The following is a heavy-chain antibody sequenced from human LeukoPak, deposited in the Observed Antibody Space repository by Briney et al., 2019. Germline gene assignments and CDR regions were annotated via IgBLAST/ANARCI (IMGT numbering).Heavy chain of an antibody. J-gene: IGHJ4*02. V-gene: IGHV3-23*01. Sequence: PGASLRLSCAASGFTFSSYAMSWVRQAPGKGLEWASAISGSGGSTYYADSVKGRFTISRDNSKNTLYLQMNSLRAEDTAVYYCARQYCGGDCYLFDYWGQGTLVTVSS. D-gene: IGHD2-21*02. CDR2: ISGSGGST. CDR3: ARQYCGGDCYLFDY. CDR1: GFTFSSYA.